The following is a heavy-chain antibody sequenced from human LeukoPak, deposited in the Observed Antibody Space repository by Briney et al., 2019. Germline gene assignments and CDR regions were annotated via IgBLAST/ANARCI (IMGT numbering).Heavy chain of an antibody. CDR2: ISSSDSTI. Sequence: GGSLRLSCAATGLTFSSYEMNWVRQAPGKGLEWVSYISSSDSTIYYADSVKGRFTISRDNAKNSLYLQMSSLRAEDTAAYYCARDFRIPAARPTFDYWGQGTLVTVSS. J-gene: IGHJ4*02. D-gene: IGHD6-13*01. V-gene: IGHV3-48*03. CDR3: ARDFRIPAARPTFDY. CDR1: GLTFSSYE.